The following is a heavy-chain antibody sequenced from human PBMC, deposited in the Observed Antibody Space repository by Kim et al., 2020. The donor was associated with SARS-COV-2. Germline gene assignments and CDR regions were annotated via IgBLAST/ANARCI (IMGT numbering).Heavy chain of an antibody. D-gene: IGHD4-17*01. J-gene: IGHJ4*02. V-gene: IGHV4-59*01. CDR3: ARTKTGTSTPFDY. Sequence: YDPSLKSRVTISVDTSKSRFSLKLSSVTAADTAVYYCARTKTGTSTPFDYWGQGTLVTVSS.